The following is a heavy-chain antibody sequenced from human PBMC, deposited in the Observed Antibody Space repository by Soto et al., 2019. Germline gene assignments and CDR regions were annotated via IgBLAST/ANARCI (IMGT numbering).Heavy chain of an antibody. Sequence: QVQLVQSGAEVKKPGSSVKVFCKASGGTFSNYTISWVRQAPGQGLEWMGGIIPVFGTTDYEQKFQGRVTSTADVSTSTAYMKLSSLRSADTAVYYCARSSPYIVVRKPTGNQDYYGMDVWGQGTKVTVSS. D-gene: IGHD2-2*01. CDR1: GGTFSNYT. J-gene: IGHJ6*02. CDR3: ARSSPYIVVRKPTGNQDYYGMDV. CDR2: IIPVFGTT. V-gene: IGHV1-69*01.